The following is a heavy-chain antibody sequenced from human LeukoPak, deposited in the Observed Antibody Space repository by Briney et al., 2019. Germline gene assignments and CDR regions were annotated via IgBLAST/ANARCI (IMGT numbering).Heavy chain of an antibody. CDR1: GFTFSSYA. CDR3: AKGVSLAVAGSDY. J-gene: IGHJ4*02. V-gene: IGHV3-23*01. Sequence: GGSLRLSCAASGFTFSSYAMSWVRQAPGKGLGWVSAISGSGGSTYYADSVKGRFTISRDNSKSTLYLQMNSLRAEDTAVYYCAKGVSLAVAGSDYWGQGTLVTVSP. CDR2: ISGSGGST. D-gene: IGHD6-19*01.